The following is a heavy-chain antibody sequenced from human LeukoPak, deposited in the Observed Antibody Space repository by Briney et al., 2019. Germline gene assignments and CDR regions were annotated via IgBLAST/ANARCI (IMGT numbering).Heavy chain of an antibody. J-gene: IGHJ1*01. CDR1: GYSISSGYY. CDR2: IYHSGST. D-gene: IGHD6-13*01. Sequence: PSETLSLTCTVSGYSISSGYYWGWIRQPPGKGLEWIGGIYHSGSTYYNPSLKSRVTISVDTSKNQFSLKLSSVAAADTAVYYCARGGQQLVRGYFQHWGQGTLVTVSS. CDR3: ARGGQQLVRGYFQH. V-gene: IGHV4-38-2*02.